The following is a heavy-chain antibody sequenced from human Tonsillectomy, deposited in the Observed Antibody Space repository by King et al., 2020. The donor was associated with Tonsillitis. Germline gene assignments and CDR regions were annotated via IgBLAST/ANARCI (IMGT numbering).Heavy chain of an antibody. CDR2: INSRGTD. Sequence: LQLQESGPGLVKPSETLSLTYSVSGGFIDDTRNFWAWIRLSPGKGLEWIGSINSRGTDYYNPSLKSRVSASVDTSKDQFSLTLNSVTAADTARYYCARPLYSNGRYIGARFDSWGQGTLVSVSS. CDR3: ARPLYSNGRYIGARFDS. V-gene: IGHV4-39*01. CDR1: GGFIDDTRNF. J-gene: IGHJ4*02. D-gene: IGHD6-19*01.